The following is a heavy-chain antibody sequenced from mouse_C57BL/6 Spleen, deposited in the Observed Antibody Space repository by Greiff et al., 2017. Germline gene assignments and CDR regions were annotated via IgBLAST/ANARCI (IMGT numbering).Heavy chain of an antibody. V-gene: IGHV1-4*01. D-gene: IGHD2-3*01. J-gene: IGHJ4*01. CDR1: GYTFTSYM. CDR3: ARADGYYDAMDY. Sequence: VQLQQSGAELARPGASVKMSCKASGYTFTSYMMHWVKQRPGQGLEWIGYINPSSGYTKYNQKFKDKATLTADKSSSTAYMQLSSLTSEDSAVYYCARADGYYDAMDYWGQGTSVTVSS. CDR2: INPSSGYT.